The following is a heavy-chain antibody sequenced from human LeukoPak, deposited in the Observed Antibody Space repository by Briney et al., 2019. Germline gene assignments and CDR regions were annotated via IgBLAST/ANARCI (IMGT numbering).Heavy chain of an antibody. CDR1: GYSFPTYW. V-gene: IGHV5-51*01. CDR3: ARPPSRGYSSSFEY. D-gene: IGHD2-2*03. J-gene: IGHJ4*02. CDR2: IYPDESNI. Sequence: GESLKITCKGSGYSFPTYWIAWVRQMPGKGLEWMGIIYPDESNIRYSPSFQGQVTISADKSISTAYLQWSSLKASDTAMYYCARPPSRGYSSSFEYWGQGTLVTVSS.